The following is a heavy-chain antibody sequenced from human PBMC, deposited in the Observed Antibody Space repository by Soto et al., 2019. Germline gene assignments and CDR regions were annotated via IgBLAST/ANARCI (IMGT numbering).Heavy chain of an antibody. CDR1: GGSISSGDYY. D-gene: IGHD3-22*01. CDR3: ARGFINVDSSGYTIDY. CDR2: IYYSGST. Sequence: PSETLSLTCTVSGGSISSGDYYWSWIRQPPGKGLEWIGYIYYSGSTYYNPSLKSRVTISVDTSKNQFSLKLSSVTAADTAVYYCARGFINVDSSGYTIDYWGQGTLVTVSS. J-gene: IGHJ4*02. V-gene: IGHV4-30-4*01.